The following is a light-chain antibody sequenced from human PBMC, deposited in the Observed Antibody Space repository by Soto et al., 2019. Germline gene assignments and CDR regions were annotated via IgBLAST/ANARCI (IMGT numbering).Light chain of an antibody. V-gene: IGLV2-23*01. CDR1: SSDVGTYYF. J-gene: IGLJ1*01. CDR3: CSYAGNNIFV. CDR2: EGT. Sequence: HSVLTPPASVSGSLGQSITISCTGSSSDVGTYYFVSWYQQHPGKVPKLMIYEGTKRPSGVSDRFSGSKSGNTASMTISGLQAEDEANYYCCSYAGNNIFVFGTGTKLTVL.